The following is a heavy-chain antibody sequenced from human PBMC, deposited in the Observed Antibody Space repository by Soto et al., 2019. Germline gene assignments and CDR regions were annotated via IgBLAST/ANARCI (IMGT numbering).Heavy chain of an antibody. D-gene: IGHD2-15*01. CDR2: MNPSSGET. CDR3: ARLAEYCNGIKCYSNFDF. Sequence: AASVKVSCKTSGYNFTNFDINWVRQAPGRGLVWMGWMNPSSGETGSAQNFQGRVTMTRDISTRTFFMQLTSLRSEDTAIYYCARLAEYCNGIKCYSNFDFWGRGTQVTSPQ. V-gene: IGHV1-8*01. CDR1: GYNFTNFD. J-gene: IGHJ4*01.